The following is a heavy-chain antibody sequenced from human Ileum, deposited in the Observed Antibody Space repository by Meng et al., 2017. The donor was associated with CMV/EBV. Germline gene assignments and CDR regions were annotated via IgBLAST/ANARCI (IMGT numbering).Heavy chain of an antibody. V-gene: IGHV1-46*01. J-gene: IGHJ4*02. CDR2: INPGDGST. Sequence: QVQLVQAGAEVKRPGASGKFSCKASGYTFTGYYIHWVRQAPGEGLEWMGIINPGDGSTNYAQKFQGRVTMTRDTSTTTVHMELSSLRSEDTAVYYCARGPSRTDFDYWGQGTLVTVSS. D-gene: IGHD1-14*01. CDR3: ARGPSRTDFDY. CDR1: GYTFTGYY.